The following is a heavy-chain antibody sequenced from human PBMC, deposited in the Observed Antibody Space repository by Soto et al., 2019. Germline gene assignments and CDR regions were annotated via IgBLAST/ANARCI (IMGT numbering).Heavy chain of an antibody. D-gene: IGHD6-6*01. J-gene: IGHJ4*02. CDR2: IYYSGST. V-gene: IGHV4-31*03. CDR3: ARGKTRHSYYFDY. CDR1: GGSISSGGYY. Sequence: SETLSLTCTVSGGSISSGGYYWSWIRQHPGKGLEWIGYIYYSGSTYYNPSLKSRVTISVDTSKNQFSLKLSSVTAADTAVYYCARGKTRHSYYFDYWGQGTLVTVSS.